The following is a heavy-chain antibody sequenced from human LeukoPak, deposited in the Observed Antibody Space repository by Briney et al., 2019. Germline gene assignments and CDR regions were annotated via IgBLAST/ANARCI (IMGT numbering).Heavy chain of an antibody. CDR2: IYTSGST. V-gene: IGHV4-4*07. J-gene: IGHJ4*02. D-gene: IGHD3-22*01. CDR1: GGSISSYY. Sequence: SETLSLTCTVSGGSISSYYWSWIRQPAGKGLEWIGRIYTSGSTNYNPSLKSRVTMSVGPSKNQFSLKLSSVTAADTAVYYCARDKTYYYDSSGYYFYYFDYWGQGTLVTVSS. CDR3: ARDKTYYYDSSGYYFYYFDY.